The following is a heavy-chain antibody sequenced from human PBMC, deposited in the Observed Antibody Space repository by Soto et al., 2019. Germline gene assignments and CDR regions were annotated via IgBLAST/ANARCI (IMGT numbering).Heavy chain of an antibody. V-gene: IGHV1-69*02. J-gene: IGHJ5*02. CDR3: ARVAEASQPNNWFDP. CDR1: GGTFSSYT. D-gene: IGHD1-1*01. CDR2: IIPILGIA. Sequence: SVKVSCKASGGTFSSYTISWVRQAPGQGLEWMGRIIPILGIANYAQKFQGRVTITADKSTSTAYMELSRLRSDDTAVYYCARVAEASQPNNWFDPWGQGTLVTVSS.